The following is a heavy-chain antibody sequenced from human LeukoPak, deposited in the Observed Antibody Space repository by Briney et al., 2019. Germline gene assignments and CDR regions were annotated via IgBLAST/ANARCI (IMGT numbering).Heavy chain of an antibody. CDR3: ASFGRGYGAFDI. J-gene: IGHJ3*02. D-gene: IGHD6-13*01. CDR1: GGTFSSYA. V-gene: IGHV1-69*05. CDR2: IIPIFGTA. Sequence: ASVKVSCKASGGTFSSYAISWVRQAPGQGLEWMGGIIPIFGTANYAQKFQGRVTITTDESTSTAYMELSSLRSEDTAVYYCASFGRGYGAFDIWGQGTMVTVSS.